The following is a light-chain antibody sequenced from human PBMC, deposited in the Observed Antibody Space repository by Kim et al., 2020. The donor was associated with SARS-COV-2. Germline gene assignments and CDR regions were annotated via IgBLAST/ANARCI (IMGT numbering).Light chain of an antibody. Sequence: ASVGARVTITGRASQGISSYLAWYQQKPGKAPKLLIYAASTLQSGVPSRFSGSGSGTEFTLTISSLQPEDFATYYCQQLNSYRVTFGPGTKVDIK. J-gene: IGKJ3*01. CDR3: QQLNSYRVT. CDR2: AAS. CDR1: QGISSY. V-gene: IGKV1-9*01.